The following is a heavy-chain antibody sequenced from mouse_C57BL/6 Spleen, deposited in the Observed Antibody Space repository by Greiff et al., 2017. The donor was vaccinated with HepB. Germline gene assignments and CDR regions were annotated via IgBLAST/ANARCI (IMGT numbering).Heavy chain of an antibody. CDR3: ARKPDYYGSSRDYAMDY. V-gene: IGHV2-2*01. CDR2: IWSGGST. CDR1: GFSLTSYG. J-gene: IGHJ4*01. D-gene: IGHD1-1*01. Sequence: VQLQESGPGLVQPSQSLSITCTVSGFSLTSYGVHWVRQSPGKGLEWLGVIWSGGSTDYNAAFISRLSISKDNSKSQVFFKMNSLQADDTAIYYCARKPDYYGSSRDYAMDYWGQGTSVTVSS.